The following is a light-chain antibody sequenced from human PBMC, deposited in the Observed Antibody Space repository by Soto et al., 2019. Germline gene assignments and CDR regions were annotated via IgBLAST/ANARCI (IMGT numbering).Light chain of an antibody. CDR1: QSISRW. V-gene: IGKV1-5*01. Sequence: DIQMTQSPSALSASVGDRVTITCRASQSISRWVTWYQQKPGKDPKLLIYDASSLESGVPSRFSGSGSGTEFTLTISSLQPDDFATYYCQQYNFFSTWTFGQGTKVEIK. CDR3: QQYNFFSTWT. CDR2: DAS. J-gene: IGKJ1*01.